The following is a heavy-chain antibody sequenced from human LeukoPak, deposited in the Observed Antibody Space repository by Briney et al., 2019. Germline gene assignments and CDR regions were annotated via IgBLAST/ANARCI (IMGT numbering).Heavy chain of an antibody. Sequence: SETLSLTCAASGASISSGDYPGSWIRRPRGKGLEWIGYIVHTGHTSYTPSLKSAVTIAVYMSKNNLSMKLSTVTAADTAVYYCARGFYGSGSQFDYWGQGTLVTVSS. V-gene: IGHV4-30-2*01. J-gene: IGHJ4*02. D-gene: IGHD3-10*01. CDR3: ARGFYGSGSQFDY. CDR2: IVHTGHT. CDR1: GASISSGDYP.